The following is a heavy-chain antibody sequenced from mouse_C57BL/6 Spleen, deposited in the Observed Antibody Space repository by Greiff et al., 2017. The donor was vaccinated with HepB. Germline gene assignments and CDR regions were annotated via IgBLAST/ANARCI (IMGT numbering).Heavy chain of an antibody. CDR2: INPNNGGT. D-gene: IGHD1-1*01. Sequence: EVQLQQSGPELVKPGASVKISCKASGYTFTDYYMNWVKQSHGKSLEWIGDINPNNGGTSYNQKFKGKATLTVDKSSSTAYMELRSLTSEESAVYYCARWAITTVVDWYFDVWGTGTTVTVSS. CDR3: ARWAITTVVDWYFDV. J-gene: IGHJ1*03. V-gene: IGHV1-26*01. CDR1: GYTFTDYY.